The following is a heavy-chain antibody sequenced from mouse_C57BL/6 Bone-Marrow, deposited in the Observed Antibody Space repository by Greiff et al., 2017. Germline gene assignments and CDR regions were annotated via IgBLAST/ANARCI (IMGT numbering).Heavy chain of an antibody. CDR2: IDPETGGT. J-gene: IGHJ2*01. D-gene: IGHD2-1*01. CDR3: TRIREGKGY. CDR1: GYTFTDYE. Sequence: VQLQESGAELVRPGASVTLSCKASGYTFTDYEMHWVKQTPVHGLEWIGAIDPETGGTAYNQKFKGKAILTADKSSSTAYMELRSLTSEDSAVSYCTRIREGKGYWGQGTTLTVSS. V-gene: IGHV1-15*01.